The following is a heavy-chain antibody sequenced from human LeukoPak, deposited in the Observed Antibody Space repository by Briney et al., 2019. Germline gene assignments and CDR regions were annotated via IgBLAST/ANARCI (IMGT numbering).Heavy chain of an antibody. D-gene: IGHD6-19*01. CDR3: ARTRSYSSGWYDWFDP. V-gene: IGHV1-2*02. Sequence: ASVKVSCKXSGYTFTGYYMHWVRQAPGQGLEWMGWINPNSGGTNYAQKFQGRVTMTRDTSISTAYMELSRLRSDDTAVYYCARTRSYSSGWYDWFDPWGRGTLVTVSS. CDR1: GYTFTGYY. J-gene: IGHJ5*02. CDR2: INPNSGGT.